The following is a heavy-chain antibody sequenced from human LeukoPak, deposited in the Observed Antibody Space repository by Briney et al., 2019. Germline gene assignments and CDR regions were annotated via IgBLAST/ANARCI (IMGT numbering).Heavy chain of an antibody. Sequence: PSGTLSLTCAVSGGSISSSNWWSWVRQPPGKGLEWIGRIYTSGSTNYNPSLKSRVTMSVDTSKNQFSLKLSSVTAADTAVYYCARDTTAPISGLELLPLDAFDIWGQGTMVTVSS. CDR1: GGSISSSNW. J-gene: IGHJ3*02. CDR3: ARDTTAPISGLELLPLDAFDI. V-gene: IGHV4-4*02. CDR2: IYTSGST. D-gene: IGHD1-26*01.